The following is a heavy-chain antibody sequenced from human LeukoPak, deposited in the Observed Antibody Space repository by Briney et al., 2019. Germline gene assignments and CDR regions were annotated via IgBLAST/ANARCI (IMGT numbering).Heavy chain of an antibody. CDR2: ISAGNGNT. CDR1: GYTFTSYA. J-gene: IGHJ3*02. Sequence: ASVKVSCKASGYTFTSYAMHWVRQAPGQRLEWMGWISAGNGNTKYSQKFQGRVTITRDTSASTAYMELSSLRSEDTAVYYCARTRWYYNSSGYYRDAFDIWGQGTMVTVSS. D-gene: IGHD3-22*01. V-gene: IGHV1-3*01. CDR3: ARTRWYYNSSGYYRDAFDI.